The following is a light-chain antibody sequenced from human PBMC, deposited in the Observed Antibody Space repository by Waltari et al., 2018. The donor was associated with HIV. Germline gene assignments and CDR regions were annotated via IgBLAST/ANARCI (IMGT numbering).Light chain of an antibody. Sequence: EIVLTQYPATLSFSPGERATSSCRASQRLINSLAWYQQRPGQAPTLLIYDASNRATDIPDRFSGSGSGTDFTLTISSLEPEDFAVYYCQQRSDWPVTFGQGSRLEIK. CDR1: QRLINS. V-gene: IGKV3-11*01. CDR2: DAS. CDR3: QQRSDWPVT. J-gene: IGKJ5*01.